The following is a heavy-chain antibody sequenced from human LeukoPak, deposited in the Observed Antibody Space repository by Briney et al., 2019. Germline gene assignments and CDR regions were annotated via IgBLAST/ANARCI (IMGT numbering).Heavy chain of an antibody. V-gene: IGHV4-34*01. CDR2: INPFGSP. D-gene: IGHD2-15*01. CDR3: ARAICPIVVLPPAPPHTPPGD. CDR1: GESLTGYC. J-gene: IGHJ4*02. Sequence: SDTQTLTCAVYGESLTGYCWIWIRQPPGKGLEWIGEINPFGSPNYNPSLKSRVTISADTSKNQCSLKLTSVTAADTAVYYCARAICPIVVLPPAPPHTPPGDWGQGTLVTVSS.